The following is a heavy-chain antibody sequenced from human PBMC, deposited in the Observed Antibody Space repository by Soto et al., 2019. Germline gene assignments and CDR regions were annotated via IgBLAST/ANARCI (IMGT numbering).Heavy chain of an antibody. CDR2: IFWNGEQ. V-gene: IGHV2-26*01. D-gene: IGHD1-26*01. J-gene: IGHJ4*02. Sequence: QVTLKESGPVLVKPTETLTLTCAVSGFSLSDSKVGVSWIRQPPGKALEWLAHIFWNGEQSYSTSLESRLTIFKAPSKGQVVLTMTNMDPVDTATYFCVHVRQWDGAYSYDYWGRGTLVTVSS. CDR1: GFSLSDSKVG. CDR3: VHVRQWDGAYSYDY.